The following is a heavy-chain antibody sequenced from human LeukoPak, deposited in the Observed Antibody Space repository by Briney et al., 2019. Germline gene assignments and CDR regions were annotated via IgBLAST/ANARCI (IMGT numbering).Heavy chain of an antibody. CDR2: ISSSSNYI. J-gene: IGHJ3*02. CDR3: ARGYRGFDI. V-gene: IGHV3-21*01. Sequence: GGSLRLSCAASGFTFSSYTMNWVRQAPGKGLEWVSSISSSSNYIYYTDSLKGRSTIFRDNAKNSLYLQMNSLRAEDTAVYYCARGYRGFDIWGQGTMVTVSS. D-gene: IGHD5-18*01. CDR1: GFTFSSYT.